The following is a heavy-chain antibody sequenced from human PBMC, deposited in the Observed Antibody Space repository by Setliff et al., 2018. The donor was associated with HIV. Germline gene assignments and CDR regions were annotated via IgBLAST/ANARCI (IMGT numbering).Heavy chain of an antibody. CDR3: AKEKGAHSYADY. D-gene: IGHD5-18*01. Sequence: PGGSLRLSCAASGFTFSGYAMSWVRQAPGKGLECVSAISNGGGGYTYYADSVKGRFTISRDNSKNTLYLQVNSLRAEDTAVYYCAKEKGAHSYADYWGQGTLVTVSS. V-gene: IGHV3-23*01. CDR1: GFTFSGYA. J-gene: IGHJ4*02. CDR2: ISNGGGGYT.